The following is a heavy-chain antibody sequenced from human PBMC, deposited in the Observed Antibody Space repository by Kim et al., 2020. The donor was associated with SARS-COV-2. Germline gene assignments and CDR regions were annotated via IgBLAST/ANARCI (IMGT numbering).Heavy chain of an antibody. D-gene: IGHD3-3*01. Sequence: KSRVTISGDTSKNQFSLKLSSVTAADTAVYYCARGVTIFGVVIINNWFDPWGQGTLVTVSS. V-gene: IGHV4-39*07. CDR3: ARGVTIFGVVIINNWFDP. J-gene: IGHJ5*02.